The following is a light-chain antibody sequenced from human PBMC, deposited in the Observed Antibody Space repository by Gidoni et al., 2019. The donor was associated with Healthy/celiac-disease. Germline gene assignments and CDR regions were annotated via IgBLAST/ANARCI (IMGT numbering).Light chain of an antibody. J-gene: IGKJ2*03. CDR2: DAS. V-gene: IGKV1-33*01. CDR3: QQYDNHPVS. CDR1: QDISNC. Sequence: DIQMTQSPSYLSASVGDSVNITCQASQDISNCLHWYQQKPGKAPKLLIYDASNLETGVPSRFSGSGSGTDFTFTISSLQPEDIATYYCQQYDNHPVSFGQGTKLEIK.